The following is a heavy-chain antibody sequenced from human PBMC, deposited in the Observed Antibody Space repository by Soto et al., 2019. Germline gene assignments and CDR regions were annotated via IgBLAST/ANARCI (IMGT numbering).Heavy chain of an antibody. Sequence: PGGSLRLSCAASGFTVSNDYMSWVRQAPGKGLEWVSVIYATGTTYHADSVRGRFTISRDNSENTLSLQMNSLRAEDTAVYYCTDFAHWGQGTSVTVSS. CDR2: IYATGTT. CDR1: GFTVSNDY. J-gene: IGHJ4*02. V-gene: IGHV3-66*01. CDR3: TDFAH.